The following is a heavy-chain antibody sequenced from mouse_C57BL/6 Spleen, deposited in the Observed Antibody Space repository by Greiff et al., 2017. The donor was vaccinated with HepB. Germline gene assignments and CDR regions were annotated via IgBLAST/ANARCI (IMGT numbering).Heavy chain of an antibody. D-gene: IGHD1-1*01. CDR3: ARRGSSPSYFDY. V-gene: IGHV5-4*03. J-gene: IGHJ2*01. CDR1: GFTFSSYA. CDR2: ISDGGSYT. Sequence: DVMLVESGGGLVKPGGSLKLSCAASGFTFSSYAMSWVRQTPEKRLEWVATISDGGSYTYYPDNVKGRFTISRDNAKNNLYLQMSHLKSEDTAMYYCARRGSSPSYFDYWGQGTTLTVSS.